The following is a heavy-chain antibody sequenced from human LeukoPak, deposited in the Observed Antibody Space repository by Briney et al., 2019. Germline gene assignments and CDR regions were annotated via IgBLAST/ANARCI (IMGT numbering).Heavy chain of an antibody. D-gene: IGHD5-12*01. CDR2: IKQDGSEK. CDR3: ARGHIGMDV. J-gene: IGHJ6*04. Sequence: GGSLRLSCAVSGFTFSSWWMAWVRQAPGKGLEWVANIKQDGSEKNYVDSVKGRFTISRDNAKNSLDLQMNRLRAEDTAVYYCARGHIGMDVWGKGTTVTVSS. V-gene: IGHV3-7*01. CDR1: GFTFSSWW.